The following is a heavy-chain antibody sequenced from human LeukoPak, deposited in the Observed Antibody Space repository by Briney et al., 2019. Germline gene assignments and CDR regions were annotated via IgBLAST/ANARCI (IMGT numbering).Heavy chain of an antibody. J-gene: IGHJ4*02. CDR3: ARVDREGYCTNGVCYGLDY. Sequence: PGGSLRLSCAASGFTFSSYAMHWVRQAPGKRLEWVAVISYDGSNKYYADSVKGRFTISRDNSKNTLYLQMNSLRAEDTAVYYCARVDREGYCTNGVCYGLDYWGQGTLVTVSS. CDR2: ISYDGSNK. D-gene: IGHD2-8*01. CDR1: GFTFSSYA. V-gene: IGHV3-30-3*01.